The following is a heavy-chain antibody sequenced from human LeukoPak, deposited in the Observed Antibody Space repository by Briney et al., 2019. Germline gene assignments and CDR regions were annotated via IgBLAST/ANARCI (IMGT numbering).Heavy chain of an antibody. V-gene: IGHV6-1*01. J-gene: IGHJ6*02. CDR1: GDSVSNDTAA. Sequence: SQTLSLTCAISGDSVSNDTAAWSWIRQSPSRGLEWLGRTYYRSKWYYDYAISVKSRMTIDLETSKNRFSLHLNSVTPDDTAVYYCARLRRYIKQATSGMDVWGQGTTATVSS. CDR3: ARLRRYIKQATSGMDV. CDR2: TYYRSKWYY. D-gene: IGHD5-18*01.